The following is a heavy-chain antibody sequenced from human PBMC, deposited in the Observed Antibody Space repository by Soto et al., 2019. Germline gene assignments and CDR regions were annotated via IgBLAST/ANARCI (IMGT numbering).Heavy chain of an antibody. CDR2: VIPMLGMS. CDR1: GDTFNFYT. Sequence: QVQLVQSGAEVKKPGSSVKVSCTASGDTFNFYTISWVRQAHGQGLEWMGRVIPMLGMSNYAQKFQGRVTISADKXTSTAYMALSSLRSDDTAVYYCATNYGSGSTHFDYWGQGTQVTVSS. J-gene: IGHJ4*02. CDR3: ATNYGSGSTHFDY. D-gene: IGHD3-10*01. V-gene: IGHV1-69*02.